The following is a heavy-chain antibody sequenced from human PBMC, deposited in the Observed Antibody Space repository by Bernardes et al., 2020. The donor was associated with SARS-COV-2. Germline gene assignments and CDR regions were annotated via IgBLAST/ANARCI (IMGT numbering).Heavy chain of an antibody. Sequence: GGSLRLSCEGSGFTFSTFGMHWVRQAPGKGLQWVATISGSGEKTFYTESVRGRFTISRDNSKKTLFVQMDSLRVEDTAMYYCVLGTYFYYVGSCSLDYWGQGTLVTVSS. D-gene: IGHD1-26*01. CDR3: VLGTYFYYVGSCSLDY. V-gene: IGHV3-23*01. J-gene: IGHJ4*02. CDR1: GFTFSTFG. CDR2: ISGSGEKT.